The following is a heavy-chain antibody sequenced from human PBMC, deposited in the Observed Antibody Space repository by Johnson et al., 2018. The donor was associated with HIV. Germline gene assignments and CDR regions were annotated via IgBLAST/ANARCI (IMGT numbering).Heavy chain of an antibody. V-gene: IGHV3-11*04. D-gene: IGHD3-10*01. CDR1: GFTFNDYY. J-gene: IGHJ3*02. CDR3: ARDRVWFGELYAFDI. Sequence: QVQLVESGGGLVKPGGSLRLSCAASGFTFNDYYMSWIRQAPGKGLEWVSYISNSGSSVYYADSVKGRFTISRDNAKNSLYLQMNSLRAEDTAVYYCARDRVWFGELYAFDIWGQGTMVTVSS. CDR2: ISNSGSSV.